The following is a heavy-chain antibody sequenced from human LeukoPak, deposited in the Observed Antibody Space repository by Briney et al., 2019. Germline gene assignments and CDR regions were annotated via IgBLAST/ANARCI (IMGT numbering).Heavy chain of an antibody. Sequence: AGPTLVKPTQSLTLTCTFSGFSLSTSGVGLGWIRQPPGKALECLAPIYWNDGKDYSPSLRSRLTITKDISKNQVVLTMTNMDPVDTATYFCARRRLEKGTTVTSAFDYWGQGTLVTVSS. V-gene: IGHV2-5*01. J-gene: IGHJ4*02. D-gene: IGHD4-17*01. CDR2: IYWNDGK. CDR1: GFSLSTSGVG. CDR3: ARRRLEKGTTVTSAFDY.